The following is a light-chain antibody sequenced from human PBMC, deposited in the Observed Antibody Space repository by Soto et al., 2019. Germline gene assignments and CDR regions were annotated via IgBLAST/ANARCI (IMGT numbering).Light chain of an antibody. V-gene: IGKV3-15*01. CDR2: GAS. J-gene: IGKJ4*01. CDR1: QSVSSN. CDR3: QQYDNWPLT. Sequence: EIVMPQSPATLPVSPGERATLSCRASQSVSSNLAWYQQKPGQAPRFLIYGASTRATGIPARFSGSGSGTEFTLTISSLQSEDFAVYYCQQYDNWPLTFGGGTKVDI.